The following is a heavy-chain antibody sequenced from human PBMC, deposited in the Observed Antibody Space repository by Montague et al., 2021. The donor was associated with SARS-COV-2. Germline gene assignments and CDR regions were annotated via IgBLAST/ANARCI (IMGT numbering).Heavy chain of an antibody. CDR2: ICDGVRRI. D-gene: IGHD3-3*01. Sequence: SLRLSCAASGFNFPRYCMHWVRQSPGQGLEWVARICDGVRRISYADSVRDRFTVSRGNAKNTLSLLMNNLSGEDTAVYYCVRDGGYDKHDWWFDLWGRGTHVSVSS. J-gene: IGHJ2*01. V-gene: IGHV3-74*01. CDR1: GFNFPRYC. CDR3: VRDGGYDKHDWWFDL.